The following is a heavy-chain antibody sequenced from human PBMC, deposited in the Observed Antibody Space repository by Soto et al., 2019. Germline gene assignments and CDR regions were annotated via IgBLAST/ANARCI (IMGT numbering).Heavy chain of an antibody. CDR3: ARDPEYNYGYT. V-gene: IGHV1-3*01. CDR2: INAGNGNT. J-gene: IGHJ5*02. CDR1: GYTFTSYA. D-gene: IGHD5-18*01. Sequence: ASVKVSCKASGYTFTSYAMNWVRQAPGQRLEWMGWINAGNGNTKYSQKFQGRVTITRDTSASTAYMELSSLRSEDTAVYYCARDPEYNYGYTWSQGTLVTVSS.